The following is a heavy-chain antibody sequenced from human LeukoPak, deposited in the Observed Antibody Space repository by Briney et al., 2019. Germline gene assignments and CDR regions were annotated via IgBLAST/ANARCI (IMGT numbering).Heavy chain of an antibody. CDR1: GFTFSSYG. Sequence: QPGGSLRLSCAASGFTFSSYGMHWVRQAPGKGLEWVAVISYDGSNKYYADSVKGRFTISRDNSKNTLYLQMNSLRAEDTAVYYCAKGSSKNYYYYYMDVWGKGTTVTVSS. CDR3: AKGSSKNYYYYYMDV. J-gene: IGHJ6*03. D-gene: IGHD2-2*01. V-gene: IGHV3-30*18. CDR2: ISYDGSNK.